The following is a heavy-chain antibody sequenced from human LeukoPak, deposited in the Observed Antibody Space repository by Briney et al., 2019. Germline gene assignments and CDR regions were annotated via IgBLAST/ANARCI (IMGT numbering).Heavy chain of an antibody. V-gene: IGHV4-34*01. J-gene: IGHJ4*02. D-gene: IGHD6-19*01. CDR1: GGSFSGYY. CDR3: ARVKRARIAVAGRFYYFDY. CDR2: INHSGST. Sequence: SETLSLTCAVYGGSFSGYYWSWIRQPPGKGLEWIGEINHSGSTNYNPSLKSRVTISVDTSKNQFSLKLSSVTAADTTVYYCARVKRARIAVAGRFYYFDYWGQGTLVTVSS.